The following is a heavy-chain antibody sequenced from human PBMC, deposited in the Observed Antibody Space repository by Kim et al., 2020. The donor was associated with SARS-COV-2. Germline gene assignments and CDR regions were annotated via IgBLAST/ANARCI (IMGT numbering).Heavy chain of an antibody. CDR3: ATANLWFGALKKGAFDI. D-gene: IGHD3-10*01. V-gene: IGHV3-9*01. CDR2: ISWNSGSI. CDR1: GFTFDDYA. J-gene: IGHJ3*02. Sequence: GGSLRLSCAASGFTFDDYAMHWVRQAPGKGLEWVSGISWNSGSIGYADSVKGRFTISRDNAKNSLYLHMNSLRAEDTALYYCATANLWFGALKKGAFDI.